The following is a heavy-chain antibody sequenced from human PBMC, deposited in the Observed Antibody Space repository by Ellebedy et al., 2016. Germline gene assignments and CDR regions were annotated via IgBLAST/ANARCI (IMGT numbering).Heavy chain of an antibody. CDR2: VNPDGTYT. Sequence: GGSLRLSCAASGFTLSRYWMHWVRQAPGKGLVWVSRVNPDGTYTNYADSVKGRFTISRDNAKNTLYLQMTSLRIEDTAVYYCARASPSDFGEISEGWFDPWGRGTQVIVSS. V-gene: IGHV3-74*01. J-gene: IGHJ5*02. CDR1: GFTLSRYW. D-gene: IGHD3-10*01. CDR3: ARASPSDFGEISEGWFDP.